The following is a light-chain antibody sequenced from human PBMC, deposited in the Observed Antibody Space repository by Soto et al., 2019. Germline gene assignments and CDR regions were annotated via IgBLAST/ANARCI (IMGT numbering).Light chain of an antibody. CDR3: QQFNSYSPGA. J-gene: IGKJ1*01. CDR1: QSISSW. Sequence: DIQMTQSPSTLSASVGDRVTITCRASQSISSWLAWYQQKPWKAPKLLIYDASSLESGVPSRFSGSGSGTEFTFTISSVQSDDFATYYCQQFNSYSPGAFGQGTKVEIK. CDR2: DAS. V-gene: IGKV1-5*01.